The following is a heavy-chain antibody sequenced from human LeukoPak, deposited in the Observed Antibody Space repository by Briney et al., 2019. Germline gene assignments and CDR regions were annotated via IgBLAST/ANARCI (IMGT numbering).Heavy chain of an antibody. CDR3: AREPYYDSSGYCPDY. V-gene: IGHV3-43D*03. CDR1: GFTFDDYA. CDR2: ISWDGGST. J-gene: IGHJ4*02. Sequence: PGGSLRLSCAASGFTFDDYATHWVRQAPGKGLEWVSLISWDGGSTYYADSVKGRFTISRDNSKNSLYLQMNSLRAEDTALYYCAREPYYDSSGYCPDYWGQGTLVTVSS. D-gene: IGHD3-22*01.